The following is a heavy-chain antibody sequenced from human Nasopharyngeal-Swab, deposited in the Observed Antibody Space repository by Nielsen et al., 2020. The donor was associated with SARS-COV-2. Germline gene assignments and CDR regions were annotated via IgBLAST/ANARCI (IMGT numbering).Heavy chain of an antibody. CDR3: ARRPPGIGPRAFDI. D-gene: IGHD3-10*01. V-gene: IGHV4-39*01. CDR2: IYYSGST. Sequence: WIRQPPGKGLEWIGSIYYSGSTYYNLSLKSRVTISVDTSKSQFSLKLSSVTAADTAVYYCARRPPGIGPRAFDIWGQGTMVTVSS. J-gene: IGHJ3*02.